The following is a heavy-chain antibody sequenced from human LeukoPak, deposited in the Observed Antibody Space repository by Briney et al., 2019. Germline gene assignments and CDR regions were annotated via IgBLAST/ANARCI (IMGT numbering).Heavy chain of an antibody. CDR1: GYTFTSYG. Sequence: ASVKVSCKASGYTFTSYGISWLRQAPGQGLEWMGWINNYNGNTNYAQKFQGRVTMTTDTSTSTAYMELRSLRSDDTAVYYCARDPRSRRDYDSSGYYGGCGYWGRGTLVTVSS. J-gene: IGHJ4*02. CDR3: ARDPRSRRDYDSSGYYGGCGY. D-gene: IGHD3-22*01. V-gene: IGHV1-18*01. CDR2: INNYNGNT.